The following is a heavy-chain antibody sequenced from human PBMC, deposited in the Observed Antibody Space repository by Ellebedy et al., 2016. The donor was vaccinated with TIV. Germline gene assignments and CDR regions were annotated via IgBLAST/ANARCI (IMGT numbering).Heavy chain of an antibody. CDR2: IYTSGST. V-gene: IGHV4-4*07. CDR1: GGSISGYY. Sequence: SETLSLTXSVSGGSISGYYWSWIRQPAGKGLEWIGRIYTSGSTNYNPSLKSRVTMSVDTSKNQFSLRLTSVSAADTAVYYCARGGASSKWLDPWGQGAPVTASS. CDR3: ARGGASSKWLDP. J-gene: IGHJ5*02.